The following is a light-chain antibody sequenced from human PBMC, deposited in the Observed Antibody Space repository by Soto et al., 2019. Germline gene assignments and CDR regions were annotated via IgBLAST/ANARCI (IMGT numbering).Light chain of an antibody. CDR1: QSVSSSY. CDR3: QQYGSSPPIT. J-gene: IGKJ5*01. Sequence: EIVLTQSPGTLSLSPGERATLSCRASQSVSSSYLAWYQQKPGQAPRLLIYGASSRATGIPDRFSGSGSGTDFTLTISGLEPEDCAVYYCQQYGSSPPITFGQGTRLEIK. V-gene: IGKV3-20*01. CDR2: GAS.